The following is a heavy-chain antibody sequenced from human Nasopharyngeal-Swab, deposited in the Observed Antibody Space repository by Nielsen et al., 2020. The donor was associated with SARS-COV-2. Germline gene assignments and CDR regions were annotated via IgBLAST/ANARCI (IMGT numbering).Heavy chain of an antibody. Sequence: RQAPGKGLEWIGYLYSSVITNYNPSLNSRVTISVDTSKNQFSLKLSSVTAADTAVYYCARVVVWGSSWSEVSRVDYWGQGTLVTVSS. CDR3: ARVVVWGSSWSEVSRVDY. CDR2: LYSSVIT. V-gene: IGHV4-59*01. D-gene: IGHD6-13*01. J-gene: IGHJ4*02.